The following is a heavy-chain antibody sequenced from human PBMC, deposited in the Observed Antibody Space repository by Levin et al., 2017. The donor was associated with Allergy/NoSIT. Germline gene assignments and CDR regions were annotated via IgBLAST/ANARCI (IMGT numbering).Heavy chain of an antibody. D-gene: IGHD5-18*01. CDR2: LYAGGNT. CDR3: AIYSYGSLDF. CDR1: GVTVNSNY. J-gene: IGHJ3*01. V-gene: IGHV3-53*01. Sequence: GGSLRLSCAASGVTVNSNYMSWVRQAPGKGLEWVSVLYAGGNTYYTDSVKGRFTISRDNSKNTLYLQMTSLRAEDTATYYCAIYSYGSLDFWGQGTMVTVSS.